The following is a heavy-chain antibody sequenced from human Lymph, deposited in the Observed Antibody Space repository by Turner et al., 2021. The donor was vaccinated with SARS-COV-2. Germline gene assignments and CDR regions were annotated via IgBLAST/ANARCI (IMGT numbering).Heavy chain of an antibody. Sequence: EVQLVESGGGVVQPGGSLRLSRAASGFTFVDYAMHWVRQAPGKGLEWVSLISGDGGGTYYADSVKGRFTISRDNSKNSLSLQMNSLRAEDTALYYCAKDPGYCSGGSCYSRTYFDFWGQGTLVTVSA. CDR3: AKDPGYCSGGSCYSRTYFDF. V-gene: IGHV3-43*02. J-gene: IGHJ4*02. CDR1: GFTFVDYA. CDR2: ISGDGGGT. D-gene: IGHD2-15*01.